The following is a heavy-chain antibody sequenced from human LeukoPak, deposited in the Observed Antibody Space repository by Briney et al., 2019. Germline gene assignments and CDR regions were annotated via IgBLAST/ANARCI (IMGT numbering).Heavy chain of an antibody. Sequence: SETLSLTCTVSGGSISSGTHLWDWIRQPPGKGLEWIGSVSYSGTTYYNPSLKSRVTMSVDTSKNQFSLKLSSVTAADTAVYYCARDKGQYSSSWPWFDPWGQGTLVTVSS. CDR3: ARDKGQYSSSWPWFDP. J-gene: IGHJ5*02. CDR2: VSYSGTT. V-gene: IGHV4-39*07. D-gene: IGHD6-13*01. CDR1: GGSISSGTHL.